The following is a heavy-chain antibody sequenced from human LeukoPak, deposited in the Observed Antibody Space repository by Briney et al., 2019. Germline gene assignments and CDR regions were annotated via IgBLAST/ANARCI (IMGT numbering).Heavy chain of an antibody. CDR3: ARIDSSGYYFDY. V-gene: IGHV1-2*06. J-gene: IGHJ4*02. D-gene: IGHD3-22*01. CDR2: INPNSGAT. Sequence: ASVKVSCKASGYTFTGYYMHWVRQAPGQGLEWMGRINPNSGATNYAQKFQGGVTMTRDTSISTAYMELSRLRSDDTAVYYCARIDSSGYYFDYWGQGTLVTVSS. CDR1: GYTFTGYY.